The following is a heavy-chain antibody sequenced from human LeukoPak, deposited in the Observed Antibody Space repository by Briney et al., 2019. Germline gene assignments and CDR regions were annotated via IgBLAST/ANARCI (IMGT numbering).Heavy chain of an antibody. J-gene: IGHJ6*04. D-gene: IGHD2-2*01. Sequence: GGSLRLSCAASGFTFSSYGMHWVRQAPGKGLEWVAVIWYDGSNKYYADSVKGRFTISRDNSKNTLYLQMNSLRAEDTAVYYCARASSTSNIYYYYYGMDVWGKGTTVTVSS. V-gene: IGHV3-33*01. CDR2: IWYDGSNK. CDR1: GFTFSSYG. CDR3: ARASSTSNIYYYYYGMDV.